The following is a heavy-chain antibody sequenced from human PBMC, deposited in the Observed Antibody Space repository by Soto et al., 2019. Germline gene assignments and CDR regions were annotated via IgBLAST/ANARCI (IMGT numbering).Heavy chain of an antibody. J-gene: IGHJ6*02. Sequence: SETLSLTCTVSGGSISSSSYYWGWIRQPPGKGLEWIGSIYYSGSTYYNPSLKSRVTISVDTSKNQFSLKLSSVTAADTAVYYCARSVAARLSKNLFYYYGMDVWGQGTTVTVSS. D-gene: IGHD6-6*01. CDR2: IYYSGST. V-gene: IGHV4-39*01. CDR3: ARSVAARLSKNLFYYYGMDV. CDR1: GGSISSSSYY.